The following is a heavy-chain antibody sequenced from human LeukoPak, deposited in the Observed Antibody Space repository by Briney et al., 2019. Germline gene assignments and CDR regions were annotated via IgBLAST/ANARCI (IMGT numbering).Heavy chain of an antibody. CDR2: IYYSGST. CDR3: ARQPYYLRAYMDV. D-gene: IGHD2-21*01. V-gene: IGHV4-34*01. CDR1: GGSFSGYY. Sequence: SETLSLTCAVYGGSFSGYYWNWIRQPPGKGLEWIGSIYYSGSTYYNPSLKSRVTISVDTSKNQFSLKLSSVTAADTAVYYCARQPYYLRAYMDVWGKGTTVTVSS. J-gene: IGHJ6*03.